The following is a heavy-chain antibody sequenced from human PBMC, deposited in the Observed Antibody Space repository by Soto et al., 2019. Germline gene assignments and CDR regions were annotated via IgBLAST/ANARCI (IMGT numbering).Heavy chain of an antibody. V-gene: IGHV5-51*01. J-gene: IGHJ4*02. CDR1: GYSFTSYW. CDR2: IYPGDSDT. D-gene: IGHD4-4*01. CDR3: ATNMSPHTVTTYYFDY. Sequence: GESLKISCKGSGYSFTSYWIGWVRQMPGKGLEWMGIIYPGDSDTRYSPSFQGQVTISADKSISTAYLQWSSLKASDTAMYYCATNMSPHTVTTYYFDYWGQGTLVTVSS.